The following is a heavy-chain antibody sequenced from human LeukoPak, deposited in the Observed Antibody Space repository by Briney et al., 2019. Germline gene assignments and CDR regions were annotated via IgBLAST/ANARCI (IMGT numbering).Heavy chain of an antibody. Sequence: GGSLRLSCAASGFTFSSYAMSWVRQAPGKGLEWVSAISGSGGSTYYADSVKGRFTISRDNSKDTLYLQMNSLRAEDTAVYYCAKGPHYYDSSGYDYWGQGTLVTVSS. CDR1: GFTFSSYA. V-gene: IGHV3-23*01. CDR2: ISGSGGST. CDR3: AKGPHYYDSSGYDY. J-gene: IGHJ4*02. D-gene: IGHD3-22*01.